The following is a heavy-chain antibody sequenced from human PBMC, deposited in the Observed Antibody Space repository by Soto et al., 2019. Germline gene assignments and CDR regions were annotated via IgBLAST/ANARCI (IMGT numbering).Heavy chain of an antibody. CDR2: INTVLGTT. CDR3: ARRRYCGYDCYHKHYYGMDV. D-gene: IGHD2-21*01. J-gene: IGHJ6*02. CDR1: GDTFSSYA. Sequence: QVQLVQSGAELKKTGSSVTVSCRASGDTFSSYAVNWVRQAPGRGLEWMGRINTVLGTTDYAQHFKGRVTITAEKSTKKGYMELSSLRSDDTAVYYCARRRYCGYDCYHKHYYGMDVWGQGTTVTVAS. V-gene: IGHV1-69*08.